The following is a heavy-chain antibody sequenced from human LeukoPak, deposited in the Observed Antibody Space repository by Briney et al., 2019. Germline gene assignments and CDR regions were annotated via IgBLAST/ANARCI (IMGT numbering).Heavy chain of an antibody. Sequence: ASVKVSCKASGYTFNDYGVSWVRQDPGQGLEWMGWIITYNDKTNYAHKFPGRGTLTTDTSTSTGYMELRSLASDGKPVYYCARDGSYRHFYFWGQGTLVTVSS. J-gene: IGHJ4*02. V-gene: IGHV1-18*01. CDR3: ARDGSYRHFYF. CDR2: IITYNDKT. CDR1: GYTFNDYG. D-gene: IGHD1-14*01.